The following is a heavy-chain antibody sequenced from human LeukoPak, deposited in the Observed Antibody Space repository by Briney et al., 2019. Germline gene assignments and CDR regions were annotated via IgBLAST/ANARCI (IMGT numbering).Heavy chain of an antibody. Sequence: GGSLRLSCAASGFTFSSYGMHWVRQAPGKGLEWVAFIRYDGSNKYYADSVKGRFTISRDNSKNTLYLQMSSLRAEDTAVYYCAKGSTVVVPAAPNYWGQGTLVTVSS. CDR3: AKGSTVVVPAAPNY. V-gene: IGHV3-30*02. CDR2: IRYDGSNK. J-gene: IGHJ4*02. D-gene: IGHD2-2*01. CDR1: GFTFSSYG.